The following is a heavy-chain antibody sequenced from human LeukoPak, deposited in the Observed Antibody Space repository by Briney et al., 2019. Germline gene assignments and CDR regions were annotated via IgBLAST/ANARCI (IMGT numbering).Heavy chain of an antibody. J-gene: IGHJ3*02. V-gene: IGHV3-7*01. Sequence: PGGSLRLSCAASGVTSSSHMMSWGRQAPGKGLEWVANIRKDGAEKNYVDSVKGRFTISRDNAKDSLYLEVNSLRAEDTAVYYSARSRTASGMVIMGAFDIWGQGTMVTVSS. D-gene: IGHD3-3*01. CDR2: IRKDGAEK. CDR3: ARSRTASGMVIMGAFDI. CDR1: GVTSSSHM.